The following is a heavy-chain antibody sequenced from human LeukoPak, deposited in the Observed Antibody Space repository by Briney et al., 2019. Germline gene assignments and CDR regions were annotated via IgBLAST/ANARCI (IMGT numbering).Heavy chain of an antibody. Sequence: GGSLRLSCAASGFTLDMSWVRQAPGKGLEWVAATSGSGGNTYYADSVKGRFTISRDNSKNTLYLQMNSLRAGDTAVYYCAKEYSGYDFDYWGQGTLVTVSS. CDR3: AKEYSGYDFDY. CDR2: TSGSGGNT. CDR1: GFTLD. V-gene: IGHV3-23*01. D-gene: IGHD5-12*01. J-gene: IGHJ4*02.